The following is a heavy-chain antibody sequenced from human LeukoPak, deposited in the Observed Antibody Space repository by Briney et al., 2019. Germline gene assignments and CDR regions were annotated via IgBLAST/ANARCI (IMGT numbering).Heavy chain of an antibody. J-gene: IGHJ4*02. V-gene: IGHV3-7*01. D-gene: IGHD1-26*01. CDR3: ASGNEFDY. Sequence: GGSLRLSCAASGFIFSNYWMSWVRQGPGKGLEWAANIKQDGSESYYVDSVMGRFTISRDNAKNSLYLQMNSLRPEDTAVYYCASGNEFDYWGQGTLVAVSS. CDR2: IKQDGSES. CDR1: GFIFSNYW.